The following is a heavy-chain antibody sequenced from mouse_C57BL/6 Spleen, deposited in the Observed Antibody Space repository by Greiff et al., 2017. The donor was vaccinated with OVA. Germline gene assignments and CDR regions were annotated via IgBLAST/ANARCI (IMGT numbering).Heavy chain of an antibody. V-gene: IGHV5-4*01. Sequence: EVKLVESGGGLVKPGGSLKLSCAASGFTFSSYAMSWVRQTPEKRLEWVATISDGGSYTYYPDNVKGRFTISRDNAKNNLYLQMSHLKSEDTAMYYCARDAITTVVAFYFDYWGQGTTLTVSS. J-gene: IGHJ2*01. CDR2: ISDGGSYT. CDR3: ARDAITTVVAFYFDY. D-gene: IGHD1-1*01. CDR1: GFTFSSYA.